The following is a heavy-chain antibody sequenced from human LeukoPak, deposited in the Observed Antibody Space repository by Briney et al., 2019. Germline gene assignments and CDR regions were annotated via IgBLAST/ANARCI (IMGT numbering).Heavy chain of an antibody. V-gene: IGHV1-2*02. D-gene: IGHD3-22*01. CDR2: INPNSGGT. Sequence: GASVKVSCKASGYTFTGYYMHWVRQAPGQGLEWMGWINPNSGGTNYAQKFQGRVTMTRDTSISTAYMELSRLRSDDTAVYYCAREYQYYYDSSGYQDYWGQGTLVTVSS. CDR3: AREYQYYYDSSGYQDY. J-gene: IGHJ4*02. CDR1: GYTFTGYY.